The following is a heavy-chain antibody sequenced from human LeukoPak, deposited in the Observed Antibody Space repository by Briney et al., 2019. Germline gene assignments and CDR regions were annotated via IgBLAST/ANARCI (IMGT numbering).Heavy chain of an antibody. CDR1: GGTFSSYA. J-gene: IGHJ4*02. CDR3: ARGYGSGSMYL. D-gene: IGHD3-10*01. CDR2: MNPNSGNT. Sequence: GSSVKVSCKASGGTFSSYAISWVRQAPGQGLEWMGWMNPNSGNTGYAQKFQGRVTMTRNTSISTAYMELSSLRSEDTAVYYCARGYGSGSMYLWGQGTLVTVSS. V-gene: IGHV1-8*02.